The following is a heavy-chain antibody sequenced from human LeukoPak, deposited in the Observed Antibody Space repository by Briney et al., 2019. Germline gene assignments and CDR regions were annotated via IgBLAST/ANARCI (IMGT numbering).Heavy chain of an antibody. CDR3: ARGRDLEWLYS. CDR2: IYTSGST. D-gene: IGHD3-3*01. CDR1: GGSISSGSYY. V-gene: IGHV4-61*02. J-gene: IGHJ4*02. Sequence: SETLSLTCTVSGGSISSGSYYWSWIRQPAGKGLEWIGRIYTSGSTNYNPSLKSRVTISVDTSKNQFSLKLSSVTAADTAVYYCARGRDLEWLYSWGQGTLVTVSS.